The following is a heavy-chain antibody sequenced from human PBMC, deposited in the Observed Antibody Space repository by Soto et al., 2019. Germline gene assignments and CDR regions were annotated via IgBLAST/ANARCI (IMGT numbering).Heavy chain of an antibody. CDR2: INPSGGST. CDR1: GYTFTSYY. Sequence: ASVKVSCKASGYTFTSYYMHWVRQAPGQGLEWMGIINPSGGSTSYAQKFQGRVTMTRDTSTSTVYMELSSLRSEDTAVYYCARGGRITIFGPDVVSYMDVWGKGTTVTVSS. CDR3: ARGGRITIFGPDVVSYMDV. V-gene: IGHV1-46*03. D-gene: IGHD3-3*01. J-gene: IGHJ6*03.